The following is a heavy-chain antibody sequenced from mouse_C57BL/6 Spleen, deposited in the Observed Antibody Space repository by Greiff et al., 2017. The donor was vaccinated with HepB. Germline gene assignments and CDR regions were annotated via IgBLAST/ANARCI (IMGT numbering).Heavy chain of an antibody. CDR1: GYTFTGYW. D-gene: IGHD2-5*01. J-gene: IGHJ2*01. CDR2: ILPGSGST. CDR3: ARRGYYSNYDGYFDY. Sequence: VQLQQSGAELLKPGASVKLSCKATGYTFTGYWIEWVKQRPGHGLEWIGEILPGSGSTHYTEKFKGKATFTADTSSNTAYMQLSSLTTEDSAIYYCARRGYYSNYDGYFDYWGQGTTLTVSS. V-gene: IGHV1-9*01.